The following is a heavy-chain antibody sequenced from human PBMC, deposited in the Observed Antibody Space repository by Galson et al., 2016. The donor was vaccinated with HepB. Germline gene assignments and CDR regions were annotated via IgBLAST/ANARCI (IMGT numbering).Heavy chain of an antibody. D-gene: IGHD1/OR15-1a*01. J-gene: IGHJ5*02. CDR1: GYSFTSYW. Sequence: QSGAEVKKPGESLKISCKGSGYSFTSYWIGWVRQMPGKGLEWMGIIYPADSETRYSPSFQGQVTISTDMSISTAYLQWSSLKASDTAMYYCARQEQQLAGLGISAWFDPWGQGTLVTVSS. CDR3: ARQEQQLAGLGISAWFDP. CDR2: IYPADSET. V-gene: IGHV5-51*01.